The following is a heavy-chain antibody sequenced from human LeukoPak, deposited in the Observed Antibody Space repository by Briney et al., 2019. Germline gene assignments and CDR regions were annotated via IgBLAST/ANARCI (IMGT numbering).Heavy chain of an antibody. CDR2: MSGGAGTT. V-gene: IGHV3-23*01. Sequence: GGSLRLSCAASGFTFSSYAMSWVRQAPGKGLEWVSSMSGGAGTTYYAASMKGRFTISRDNSKNTLYLQMNSLRAEDTAVYYCAKGREVYGDPRFDYWGQGTLVTVSS. D-gene: IGHD2-21*02. CDR3: AKGREVYGDPRFDY. J-gene: IGHJ4*02. CDR1: GFTFSSYA.